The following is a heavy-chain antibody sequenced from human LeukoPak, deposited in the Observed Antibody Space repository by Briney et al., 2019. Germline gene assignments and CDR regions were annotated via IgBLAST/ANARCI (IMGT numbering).Heavy chain of an antibody. Sequence: GESLKISCKGYGDRFTSYWVAWVRQMPGKGREWMGIIFPGDSDTRYSPSIQGQVTISVDRSISTAYLQWSSLKASDTAIYSCARRPFHSQNWLAPWGQGTLVTVSS. CDR2: IFPGDSDT. CDR3: ARRPFHSQNWLAP. J-gene: IGHJ5*02. CDR1: GDRFTSYW. V-gene: IGHV5-51*01.